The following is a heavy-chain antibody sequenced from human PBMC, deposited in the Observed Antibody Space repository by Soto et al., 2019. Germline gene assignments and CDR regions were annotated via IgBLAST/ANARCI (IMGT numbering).Heavy chain of an antibody. CDR1: GFSLSTSGVG. CDR2: VYWDDDK. J-gene: IGHJ3*01. Sequence: QITLKESGPTLVKPTQTLTLTCTFSGFSLSTSGVGVGWIRQPPGKALEWLALVYWDDDKRYSPSLKSRLTLTKDTSKNQVVLSMTNKDPVDTATYYCAHILRYCSGGSCSFPFDFWGQGTMVTVSS. D-gene: IGHD2-15*01. V-gene: IGHV2-5*02. CDR3: AHILRYCSGGSCSFPFDF.